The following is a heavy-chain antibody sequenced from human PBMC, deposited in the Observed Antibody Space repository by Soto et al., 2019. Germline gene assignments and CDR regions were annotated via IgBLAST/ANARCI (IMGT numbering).Heavy chain of an antibody. CDR1: GFTFSSYL. CDR2: IKQDGSEK. CDR3: ARSLWFGESPH. Sequence: PGGSLRLSCAASGFTFSSYLMSWVRQAPGKGLEWVANIKQDGSEKYYVDSVKGRFTISRDNAKNSLYLQMNSLRAEDTAVYYCARSLWFGESPHWGQGTLVTVSS. V-gene: IGHV3-7*01. D-gene: IGHD3-10*01. J-gene: IGHJ4*02.